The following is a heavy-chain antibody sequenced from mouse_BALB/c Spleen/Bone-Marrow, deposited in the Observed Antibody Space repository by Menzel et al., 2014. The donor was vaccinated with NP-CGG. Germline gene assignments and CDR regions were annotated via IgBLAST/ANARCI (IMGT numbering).Heavy chain of an antibody. CDR3: AREGTYYAYFDY. V-gene: IGHV1-4*02. Sequence: QVQLQQSAAELARPGASMKLSCKASGYIFTSYTIQWIKQRPGQGLEWIGYINPSIGYTEYNQKFKDKTTLTADTSSSTTYMQLSSLTSEDSAVYYCAREGTYYAYFDYWGQGTTLTVSS. CDR2: INPSIGYT. CDR1: GYIFTSYT. J-gene: IGHJ2*01. D-gene: IGHD1-1*01.